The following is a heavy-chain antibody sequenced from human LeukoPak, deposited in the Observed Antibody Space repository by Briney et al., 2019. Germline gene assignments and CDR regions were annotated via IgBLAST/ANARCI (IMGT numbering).Heavy chain of an antibody. D-gene: IGHD4-11*01. CDR2: INPHTGAT. Sequence: ASVKVSCKASGYRFTGYHIHWVRQAPGQGLEWMGWINPHTGATNYAQKFQGRVTMTRDTSVSTASMELNRLKSDDTAVYHCARDGFRVTTTFTYYYYYYMDVWGEGTTVTVSS. J-gene: IGHJ6*03. V-gene: IGHV1-2*02. CDR3: ARDGFRVTTTFTYYYYYYMDV. CDR1: GYRFTGYH.